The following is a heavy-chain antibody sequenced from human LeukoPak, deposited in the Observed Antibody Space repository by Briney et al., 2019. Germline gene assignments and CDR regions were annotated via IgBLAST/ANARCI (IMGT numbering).Heavy chain of an antibody. CDR2: IIPIFGTA. CDR3: VWAGYYDSSGYKGYFDY. V-gene: IGHV1-69*13. D-gene: IGHD3-22*01. CDR1: GGTFISYA. Sequence: RGSSVKVSCKSSGGTFISYAISWVRQPPGKELEWMGGIIPIFGTANYAQKFQGRVTITADQSTSTAYMEMSSLRSEDTAVYYCVWAGYYDSSGYKGYFDYWSQGTLVTVSS. J-gene: IGHJ4*02.